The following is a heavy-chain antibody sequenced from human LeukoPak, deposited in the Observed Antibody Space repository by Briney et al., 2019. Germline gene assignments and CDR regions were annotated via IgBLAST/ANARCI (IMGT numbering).Heavy chain of an antibody. CDR1: GFTFGDYA. J-gene: IGHJ5*02. Sequence: GGSLRLSCTASGFTFGDYAMSWFRQAPGKGLEWVAVISYDGSNKYYADSVKGRFTISRDNSKNTLYLQMNSLRADDTAVYYCAKSSPRPGDRWGQGTLVIVSS. V-gene: IGHV3-30-3*02. D-gene: IGHD6-6*01. CDR2: ISYDGSNK. CDR3: AKSSPRPGDR.